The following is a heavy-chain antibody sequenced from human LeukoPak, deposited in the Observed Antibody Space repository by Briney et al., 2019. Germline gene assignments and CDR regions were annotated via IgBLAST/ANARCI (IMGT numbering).Heavy chain of an antibody. Sequence: GGSLRLSCAASGFTFSNYAMHWVRQDSGRGLDWVAVISHDGINTYYADSVKGRFTISRDNSKNTLYLQVNSLRVEDTAVYYCVKDQREAYRSGWSRDFDYWGQGTLVTVSS. D-gene: IGHD6-19*01. V-gene: IGHV3-30*18. CDR1: GFTFSNYA. J-gene: IGHJ4*02. CDR3: VKDQREAYRSGWSRDFDY. CDR2: ISHDGINT.